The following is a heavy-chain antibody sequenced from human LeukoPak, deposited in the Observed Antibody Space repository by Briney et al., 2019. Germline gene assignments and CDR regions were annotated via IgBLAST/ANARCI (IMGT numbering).Heavy chain of an antibody. CDR1: GYTLTELS. CDR2: FDPEDGET. Sequence: GASVKVSCKVSGYTLTELSMHWVRQAPGKGLEWMGGFDPEDGETIYAQKFQGRVTITADKSTSTAYMELSSLRSEDTAVYYCARGEQGYNWNYWGQGTLVTVSS. CDR3: ARGEQGYNWNY. J-gene: IGHJ4*02. D-gene: IGHD1-20*01. V-gene: IGHV1-24*01.